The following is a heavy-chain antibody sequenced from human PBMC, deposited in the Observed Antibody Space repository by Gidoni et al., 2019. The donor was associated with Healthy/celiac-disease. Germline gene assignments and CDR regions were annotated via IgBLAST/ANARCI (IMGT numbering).Heavy chain of an antibody. CDR3: AKDRAVSILKSDY. CDR2: ISGSGGST. CDR1: GFTFSSYA. V-gene: IGHV3-23*01. J-gene: IGHJ4*02. Sequence: EVQLLESGGGLVQPGGSLRLSCAASGFTFSSYAMSWVRQAPGKGLEWVSAISGSGGSTYYADSVKGRFTIFRDNSKNTLYLQMNSLRAEDTAVYYCAKDRAVSILKSDYWGQGTLVTVSS. D-gene: IGHD3-3*02.